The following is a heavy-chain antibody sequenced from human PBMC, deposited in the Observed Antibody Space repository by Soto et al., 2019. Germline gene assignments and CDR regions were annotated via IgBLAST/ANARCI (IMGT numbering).Heavy chain of an antibody. V-gene: IGHV2-5*02. CDR2: IYWDDDK. CDR3: AHRVLRTVFGLVTTTAIYFDF. D-gene: IGHD3-3*01. CDR1: GFSLTTSGVG. Sequence: QITLNESGPTVVSPTETLTLICRFSGFSLTTSGVGVGWIRQSPGKAPEWLALIYWDDDKRYSASLKSRLTITKDTSKNQVVLTVSDLDPTDTATYYCAHRVLRTVFGLVTTTAIYFDFWGQGTPVAVSS. J-gene: IGHJ4*02.